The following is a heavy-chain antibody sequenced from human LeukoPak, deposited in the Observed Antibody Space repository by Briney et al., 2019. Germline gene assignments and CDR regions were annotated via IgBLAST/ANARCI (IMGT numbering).Heavy chain of an antibody. CDR3: ATNYYDSSGSFDY. CDR2: IIPIFGTA. D-gene: IGHD3-22*01. J-gene: IGHJ4*02. V-gene: IGHV1-69*13. Sequence: AASVKVSCKASGGTFSSYAISWVRQAPGQGLEWMGGIIPIFGTANYAQKFQGRVTITADESTSTAYMELSSLRSEDTAVYYCATNYYDSSGSFDYWGQGTLVTVSS. CDR1: GGTFSSYA.